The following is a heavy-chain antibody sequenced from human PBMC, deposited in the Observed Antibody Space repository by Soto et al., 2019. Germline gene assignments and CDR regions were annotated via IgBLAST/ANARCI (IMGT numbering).Heavy chain of an antibody. V-gene: IGHV3-21*01. J-gene: IGHJ4*02. CDR3: ARAPDYYGSGSYFMAAGTPSDY. CDR2: ISSSSSYI. CDR1: GFTFSSYS. D-gene: IGHD3-10*01. Sequence: EVQLVESGGGLVKPGGSLRLSCAASGFTFSSYSMNWVRQAPGKGLEWVSSISSSSSYIYYADSVKGRFTISRDNAKNSLYLQMNSLRAEDTAVYYCARAPDYYGSGSYFMAAGTPSDYWGQGTLVTVSS.